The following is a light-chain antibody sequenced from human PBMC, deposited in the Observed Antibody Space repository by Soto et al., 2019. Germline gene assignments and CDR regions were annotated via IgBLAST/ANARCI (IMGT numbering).Light chain of an antibody. CDR3: QQRSNWPFT. V-gene: IGKV3-11*01. CDR2: DAS. CDR1: QSVSSY. Sequence: EIVLTQSPATLSLSPGERATLSCRASQSVSSYLAWYQSKPGQAPRLLMYDASNRVIGIPAMFSGSGSGTDFTLTISSLEPEDFAVYYCQQRSNWPFTFGGGTTVEI. J-gene: IGKJ4*01.